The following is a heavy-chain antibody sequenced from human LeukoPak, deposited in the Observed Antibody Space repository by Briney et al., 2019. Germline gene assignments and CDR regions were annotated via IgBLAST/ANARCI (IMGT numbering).Heavy chain of an antibody. CDR1: GGLISRIEYY. CDR3: ASVSVWELATHPGGSFDY. Sequence: SQTLSLTCTVSGGLISRIEYYWSWIRQSPVKGLEWLGHIYHTGTTLYSPHLNNRLSVSVDSSRNQFSLTLNSVTAADTAVYYCASVSVWELATHPGGSFDYWGRGILVTVSS. CDR2: IYHTGTT. V-gene: IGHV4-30-4*01. D-gene: IGHD1-26*01. J-gene: IGHJ4*02.